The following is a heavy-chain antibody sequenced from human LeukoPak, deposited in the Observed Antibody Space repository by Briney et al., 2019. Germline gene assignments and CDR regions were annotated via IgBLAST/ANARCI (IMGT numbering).Heavy chain of an antibody. CDR3: ARGDYSTPLYWFDP. V-gene: IGHV1-46*01. J-gene: IGHJ5*02. CDR2: INPSGGST. Sequence: ASVKVSCKASGYTFTSYAMNWVRQAPGHGLEWMGIINPSGGSTSCAQKYQGRVTMTRDASTSTVYMELSSLRSEDTAVYYCARGDYSTPLYWFDPWGQGTLVTVSS. D-gene: IGHD4-11*01. CDR1: GYTFTSYA.